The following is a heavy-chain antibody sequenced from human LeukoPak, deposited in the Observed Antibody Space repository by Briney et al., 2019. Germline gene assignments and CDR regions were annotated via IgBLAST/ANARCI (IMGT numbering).Heavy chain of an antibody. V-gene: IGHV3-74*01. CDR1: GFTFSSYW. J-gene: IGHJ4*02. D-gene: IGHD6-13*01. CDR2: IKGDGNT. CDR3: ARDSGSWSSLDY. Sequence: GGSLRLSCAASGFTFSSYWMHWVRQAPGKGLVWVSRIKGDGNTNYADSVKGRFTISRDNAKNTVSLQMNSLRAEDTAVYYCARDSGSWSSLDYWGQGTLVTVSS.